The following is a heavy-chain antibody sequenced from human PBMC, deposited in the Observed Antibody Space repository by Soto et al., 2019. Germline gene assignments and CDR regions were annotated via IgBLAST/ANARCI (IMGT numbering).Heavy chain of an antibody. CDR3: ATMNGYFEY. J-gene: IGHJ4*02. Sequence: GSLRPSCADSGFRFSSYSMSWVRQTPGKGLEWVAAITATGDRTYYADSVTGRFTISRDNSKKTHYLQMTSLRAEDTAMYYCATMNGYFEYWGQGT. V-gene: IGHV3-23*01. CDR1: GFRFSSYS. CDR2: ITATGDRT. D-gene: IGHD3-22*01.